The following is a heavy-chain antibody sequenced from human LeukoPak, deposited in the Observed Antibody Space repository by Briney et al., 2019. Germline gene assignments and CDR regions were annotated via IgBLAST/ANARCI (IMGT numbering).Heavy chain of an antibody. CDR3: ARPVSAYYGSGSYFY. CDR2: INHSGST. J-gene: IGHJ4*02. Sequence: SETLSLTCAVYGGSFSGYYWSWIRQPPGKGLEWIGEINHSGSTNYNPSLKSRVTISVDTSKNQFSLKLSSVAAADTAVYYCARPVSAYYGSGSYFYWGQGTLVTVSS. D-gene: IGHD3-10*01. CDR1: GGSFSGYY. V-gene: IGHV4-34*01.